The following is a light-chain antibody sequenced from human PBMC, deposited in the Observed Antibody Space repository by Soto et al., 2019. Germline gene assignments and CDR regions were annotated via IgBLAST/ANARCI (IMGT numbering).Light chain of an antibody. J-gene: IGKJ5*01. Sequence: EIVMTQSPATLSVSPGERATLSCRASQSLSSNLAWYQQKPGQAPRLLIYGASTRATGIPARFSGSGSETEFPPTISSLQSEDFAVYYCQEYDNWPPAITFGQGTRLEIK. CDR2: GAS. CDR3: QEYDNWPPAIT. CDR1: QSLSSN. V-gene: IGKV3-15*01.